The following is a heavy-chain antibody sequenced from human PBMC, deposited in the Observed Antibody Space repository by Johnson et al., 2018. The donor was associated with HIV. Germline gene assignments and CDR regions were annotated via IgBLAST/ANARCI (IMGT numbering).Heavy chain of an antibody. D-gene: IGHD2-15*01. V-gene: IGHV3-15*01. J-gene: IGHJ3*02. CDR1: GFTFNNAW. Sequence: EVQLEESGGGLVEPGGSLRLSCAASGFTFNNAWMSWVRQAPGKGLEWVGRIKSKTDGGTTDYAAPVKGRFTISRDNTKNSLYLQMNSLRAEDTAVYYCARERGGYCSGGSCYGDAFDIWGQGTRVTVSS. CDR2: IKSKTDGGTT. CDR3: ARERGGYCSGGSCYGDAFDI.